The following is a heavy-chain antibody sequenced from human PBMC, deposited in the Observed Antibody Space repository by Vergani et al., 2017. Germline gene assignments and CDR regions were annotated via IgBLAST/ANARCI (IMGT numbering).Heavy chain of an antibody. D-gene: IGHD3-22*01. V-gene: IGHV3-33*01. CDR3: ARVNYYDSSGYSVVYYYYGMDV. CDR2: IWYDGSNK. Sequence: QVQLVESGGGVVQPGRSLRLSCAASGFTFSSYGMHWVRQAPGKGLEWVAVIWYDGSNKYYADSVKGRFTISRDNSKNTLYLQMNSLRAEDTAVYYCARVNYYDSSGYSVVYYYYGMDVWGQGTTVTVSS. CDR1: GFTFSSYG. J-gene: IGHJ6*02.